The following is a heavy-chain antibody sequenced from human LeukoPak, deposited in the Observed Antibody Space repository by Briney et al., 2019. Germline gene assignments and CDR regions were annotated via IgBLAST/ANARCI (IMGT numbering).Heavy chain of an antibody. V-gene: IGHV1-69*13. Sequence: GASVKVSCKASGYTFTTYGISWVRQGPGQGLEWMGGIIPIFGTANYAQKFQGRVTITADESTSTAYMELSSLRSEDTAVYYCARVDLMVVVGRAGYYFDYWGQGTLVTVSS. CDR1: GYTFTTYG. D-gene: IGHD3-22*01. J-gene: IGHJ4*02. CDR2: IIPIFGTA. CDR3: ARVDLMVVVGRAGYYFDY.